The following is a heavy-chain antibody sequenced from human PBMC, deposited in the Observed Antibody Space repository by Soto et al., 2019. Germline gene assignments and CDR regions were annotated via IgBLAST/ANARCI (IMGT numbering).Heavy chain of an antibody. Sequence: QITLKESGPTLVKPTQTLTLTCTFSGFSLSTSGVGVGWIRQPPGKALEWLALIYWYDDKRYSPSLKSRLTITKDTSKNQVVLTMTNMDPVDTATYYCAHSLYDYVWGTNWFDPWGQGTLVTVSS. D-gene: IGHD3-16*01. CDR2: IYWYDDK. V-gene: IGHV2-5*01. J-gene: IGHJ5*02. CDR1: GFSLSTSGVG. CDR3: AHSLYDYVWGTNWFDP.